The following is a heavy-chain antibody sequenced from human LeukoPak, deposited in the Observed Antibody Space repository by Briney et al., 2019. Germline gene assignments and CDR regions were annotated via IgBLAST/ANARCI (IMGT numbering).Heavy chain of an antibody. D-gene: IGHD2-15*01. J-gene: IGHJ5*02. CDR3: ARWGEDIVVVVAATLSEGGNWFDP. Sequence: PSETLSLTCAVYGGSFSGYYWSWIRQPPGKGLEWIGEINHSGSTNYNPSLKSRVTISVDTSKNQFSLKLSSVTAADTAVYYCARWGEDIVVVVAATLSEGGNWFDPWGQGTLVTVSS. CDR2: INHSGST. CDR1: GGSFSGYY. V-gene: IGHV4-34*01.